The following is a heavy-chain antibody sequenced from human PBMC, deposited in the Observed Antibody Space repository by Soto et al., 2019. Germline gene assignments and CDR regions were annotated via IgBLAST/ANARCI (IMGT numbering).Heavy chain of an antibody. D-gene: IGHD1-20*01. CDR2: IFWDDDK. V-gene: IGHV2-5*02. Sequence: SGPTLVNPTETLTLTCAFSGFSLSSNGVGVGWIRQPPGKALEWLALIFWDDDKRYSPSLRSRLTLTKDTSKNQVVLTLTNMDPVDTATYYCARRGGGISGTTRGSFDSRGKGTRVTAPQ. CDR3: ARRGGGISGTTRGSFDS. J-gene: IGHJ4*02. CDR1: GFSLSSNGVG.